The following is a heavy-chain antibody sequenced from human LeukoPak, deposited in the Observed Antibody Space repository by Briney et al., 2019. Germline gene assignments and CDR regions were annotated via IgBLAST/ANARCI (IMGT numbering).Heavy chain of an antibody. V-gene: IGHV1-2*02. D-gene: IGHD3-10*01. CDR2: INPKSGGT. J-gene: IGHJ4*02. CDR3: ARDENPNYYGSGSYNFDY. CDR1: GYTFTCYY. Sequence: ASVKVSCKASGYTFTCYYMHWVRQAPGQGGEGRGWINPKSGGTNNAQKFQGRDTMTTHTSISTAYMELSRLRSDDTAMYYCARDENPNYYGSGSYNFDYWGQGTLVTVSS.